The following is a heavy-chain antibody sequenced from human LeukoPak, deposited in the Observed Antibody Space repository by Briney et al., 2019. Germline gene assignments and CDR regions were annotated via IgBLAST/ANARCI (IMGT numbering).Heavy chain of an antibody. CDR2: ISGSGGST. CDR3: AKDLASVVPAARFDY. J-gene: IGHJ4*02. V-gene: IGHV3-23*01. D-gene: IGHD2-2*01. CDR1: GFTFSSYD. Sequence: GGSLRLSCAASGFTFSSYDMSWVRQAPGKGLEWVSAISGSGGSTYYADSVKGRFTISRDNSKNTLYLQMNSLRAEDTAVYYCAKDLASVVPAARFDYWGQGTLVTVSS.